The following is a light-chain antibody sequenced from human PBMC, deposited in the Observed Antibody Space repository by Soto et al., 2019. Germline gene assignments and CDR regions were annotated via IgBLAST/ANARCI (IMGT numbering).Light chain of an antibody. J-gene: IGKJ2*01. V-gene: IGKV3-20*01. Sequence: EIVLTQSPGTLSLSPGETVTLTCRASPGLGDYYLAWYRQKPGQPPRLLIYGAFNRATGIPDRFTGSGSGTDFTLTISRLAPEDFAVYYCQQYGTSPYTFGLGTKLEIK. CDR2: GAF. CDR1: PGLGDYY. CDR3: QQYGTSPYT.